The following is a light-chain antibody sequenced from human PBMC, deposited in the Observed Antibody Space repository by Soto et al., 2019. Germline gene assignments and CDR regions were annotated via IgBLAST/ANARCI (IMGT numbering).Light chain of an antibody. CDR2: GAS. Sequence: EIVMTQSPATLSVSPGERATLSCRASQSVSNNLAWYQKKPGQSPRLLIYGASTRATGIPARFSGSVSGTAFTLTIGSLQSEDFAFYYCQQYNNWWTFGQGTRVDIK. CDR3: QQYNNWWT. V-gene: IGKV3-15*01. J-gene: IGKJ1*01. CDR1: QSVSNN.